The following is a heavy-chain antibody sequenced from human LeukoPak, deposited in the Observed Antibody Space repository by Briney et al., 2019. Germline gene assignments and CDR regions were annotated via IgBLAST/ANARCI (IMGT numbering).Heavy chain of an antibody. CDR1: GNYW. Sequence: GGSLRLSCAASGNYWMHWVRQAPGKGLEWVSSISSSSSYIYYADSVKGRFTISRDNAKNSLYLQMNSLRAEDTAVYYCARDGVDVVVPAAPFYYYYGMDVWGQGTTVTVSS. D-gene: IGHD2-2*01. CDR2: ISSSSSYI. V-gene: IGHV3-21*01. CDR3: ARDGVDVVVPAAPFYYYYGMDV. J-gene: IGHJ6*02.